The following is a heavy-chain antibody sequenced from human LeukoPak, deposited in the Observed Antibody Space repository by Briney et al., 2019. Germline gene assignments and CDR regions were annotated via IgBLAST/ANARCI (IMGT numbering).Heavy chain of an antibody. Sequence: ASVKVSCKPSGYIFTSYGVTWVRQAPGQGLEWMGWISGYNGNTGYAQKFQGRVTMTRNTSISTAYMELSSLRSEDTAVYYCARGQKYYGDYYYYYGLDVWGKGTTVTVSS. CDR3: ARGQKYYGDYYYYYGLDV. CDR2: ISGYNGNT. V-gene: IGHV1-8*01. CDR1: GYIFTSYG. J-gene: IGHJ6*04. D-gene: IGHD4-17*01.